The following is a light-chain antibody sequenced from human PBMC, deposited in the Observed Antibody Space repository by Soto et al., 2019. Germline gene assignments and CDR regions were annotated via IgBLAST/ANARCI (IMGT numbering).Light chain of an antibody. CDR1: QSVSTN. CDR2: GAS. V-gene: IGKV3-15*01. Sequence: EIVMTQSPATLSVSAGERAXXXXRXSQSVSTNLAWYQQKPGQSPRLLIYGASTRATGIPARFSGSGSGTEFTLTISSLQSEDFAVYYCQQDNNWPPITFGQGTRLEIK. CDR3: QQDNNWPPIT. J-gene: IGKJ5*01.